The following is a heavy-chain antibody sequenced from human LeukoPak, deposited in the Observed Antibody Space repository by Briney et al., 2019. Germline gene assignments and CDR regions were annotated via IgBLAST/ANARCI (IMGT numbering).Heavy chain of an antibody. CDR1: GFTFSTYW. V-gene: IGHV3-7*01. D-gene: IGHD5-12*01. Sequence: GGSLRLSCAASGFTFSTYWMTWVRQAPGKGLEWVANIKEDGSREYYVDSVKGRFTISRDNAKNSLYLHMDSLAAEDTAVYYCARDSPGYGAYVSWGQGTLVSVSS. J-gene: IGHJ1*01. CDR3: ARDSPGYGAYVS. CDR2: IKEDGSRE.